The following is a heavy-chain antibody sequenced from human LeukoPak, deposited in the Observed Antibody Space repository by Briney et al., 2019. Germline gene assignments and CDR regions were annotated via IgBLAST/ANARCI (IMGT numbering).Heavy chain of an antibody. D-gene: IGHD2-2*01. J-gene: IGHJ3*02. V-gene: IGHV3-53*04. CDR1: GFTVSSNY. CDR2: IYSGGST. CDR3: ASGLRDIVVVPAAPSRAFDI. Sequence: PGGSLRLSCAASGFTVSSNYMSWVRQAPGKGLEWVSVIYSGGSTYYADSVKGRFTISRHNSKNTLYLRMNSLRAEDTAVYYCASGLRDIVVVPAAPSRAFDIWGQGTMVTVSS.